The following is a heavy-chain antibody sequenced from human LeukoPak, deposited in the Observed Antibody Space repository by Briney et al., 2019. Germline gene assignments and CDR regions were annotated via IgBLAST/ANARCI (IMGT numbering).Heavy chain of an antibody. CDR2: IPASGGTT. J-gene: IGHJ4*02. V-gene: IGHV3-23*01. CDR3: AKESSGGWYFDY. Sequence: GGSLRLSCTASGFTFGDYAMSWFRQAPGKGLEWVSSIPASGGTTYYADSVKGRFTISRDNSKNSLYLQMDSLRAEDTAVYYCAKESSGGWYFDYWGQGTLVTVSS. CDR1: GFTFGDYA. D-gene: IGHD6-19*01.